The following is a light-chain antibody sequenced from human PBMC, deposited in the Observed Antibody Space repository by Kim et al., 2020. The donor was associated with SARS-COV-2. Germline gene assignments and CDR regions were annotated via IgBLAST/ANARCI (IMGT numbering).Light chain of an antibody. CDR3: QKYDIAPYT. CDR2: AAS. CDR1: QGISNQ. Sequence: SASVGDRVTITCRASQGISNQLVWYQQKPGKVPKVLISAASTLQSGVPSRFSGSGSGTDFTLTISSLQSEEVATYYCQKYDIAPYTFGQGTKLEI. J-gene: IGKJ2*01. V-gene: IGKV1-27*01.